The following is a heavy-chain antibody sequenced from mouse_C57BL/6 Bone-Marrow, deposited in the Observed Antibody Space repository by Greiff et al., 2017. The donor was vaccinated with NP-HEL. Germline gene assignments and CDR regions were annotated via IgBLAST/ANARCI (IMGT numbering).Heavy chain of an antibody. CDR2: IHPNSGST. Sequence: QVQLQQPGAELVKPGTSVKLSCKASGYTFTSYWMHWVKQRPGQGLEWIGMIHPNSGSTNYNEKFKSKATLTVDKSSSTAYMQLSSLTSEDSAVYYCARSVYRHYAMDYWGQGTSVTVSS. CDR1: GYTFTSYW. D-gene: IGHD2-14*01. J-gene: IGHJ4*01. V-gene: IGHV1-64*01. CDR3: ARSVYRHYAMDY.